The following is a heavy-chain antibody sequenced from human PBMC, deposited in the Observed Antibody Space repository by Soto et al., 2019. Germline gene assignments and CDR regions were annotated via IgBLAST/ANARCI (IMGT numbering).Heavy chain of an antibody. CDR1: GFTFSTYS. D-gene: IGHD1-26*01. V-gene: IGHV3-21*01. CDR3: VREDGVVGATSAFDF. J-gene: IGHJ4*02. Sequence: GGSLRLSCAASGFTFSTYSMNWVRQAPGKGLEWVSSINGRTNYIYYADSVKGRFTISRDNAKNSLYLQMNSLRAEDTAVYYCVREDGVVGATSAFDFRGQGTLVTVSS. CDR2: INGRTNYI.